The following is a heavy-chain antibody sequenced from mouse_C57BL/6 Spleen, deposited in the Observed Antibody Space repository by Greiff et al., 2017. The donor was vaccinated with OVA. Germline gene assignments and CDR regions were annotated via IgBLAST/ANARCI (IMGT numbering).Heavy chain of an antibody. J-gene: IGHJ3*01. CDR2: IDPSDSYT. Sequence: QVQLKQPGAELVMPGASVKLSCKASGYTFTSYWMHWVKQRPGQGLEWIGEIDPSDSYTNYNQKFKGKSTLTVDKSSSTAYMQLSSLTSEDSAVYYCARYDGPAWFAYWGQGTLVTVSA. CDR1: GYTFTSYW. V-gene: IGHV1-69*01. CDR3: ARYDGPAWFAY. D-gene: IGHD2-3*01.